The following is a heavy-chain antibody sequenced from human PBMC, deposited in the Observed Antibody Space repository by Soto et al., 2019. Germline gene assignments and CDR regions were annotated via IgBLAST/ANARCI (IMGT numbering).Heavy chain of an antibody. D-gene: IGHD3-9*01. CDR3: ARVLRYFDWLSNPGEGYFDY. V-gene: IGHV4-39*01. J-gene: IGHJ4*02. CDR1: GGSIISSSYY. CDR2: IYYSGST. Sequence: PSETLSVTCTVSGGSIISSSYYWVWIRQAPGKGLEWIGSIYYSGSTYYNPSLKSRVTISVDTSKNQFSLKLSSVTAADTAVYYCARVLRYFDWLSNPGEGYFDYWGQGTLVTVS.